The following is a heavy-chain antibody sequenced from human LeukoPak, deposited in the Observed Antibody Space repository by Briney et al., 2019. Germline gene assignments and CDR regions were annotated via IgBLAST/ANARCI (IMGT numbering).Heavy chain of an antibody. Sequence: SETLSLTCAVSGGSFSGYYWSWIRQPPGKGLEWIGEINHSGSTNYNPSLKSRVPISVDTSKNQFSLKLSSVTAADTAVYYCARGSCTNGVCYRFDYWGQGTLVTVSS. CDR3: ARGSCTNGVCYRFDY. V-gene: IGHV4-34*01. J-gene: IGHJ4*02. D-gene: IGHD2-8*01. CDR2: INHSGST. CDR1: GGSFSGYY.